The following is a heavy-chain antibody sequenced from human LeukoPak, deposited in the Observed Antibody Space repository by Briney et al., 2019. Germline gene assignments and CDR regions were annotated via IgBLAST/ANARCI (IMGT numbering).Heavy chain of an antibody. CDR3: ARRGSGNYVDY. V-gene: IGHV4-38-2*01. J-gene: IGHJ4*02. Sequence: SETLSLTCAVSGYSISSGYYWGCIRQPPGQGLEWIGNIYHSGSAYYSPSLKSRVTISVDTSKNEFSLKLRSVTAADTAVYYCARRGSGNYVDYWGQGTLVTVSS. D-gene: IGHD1-26*01. CDR1: GYSISSGYY. CDR2: IYHSGSA.